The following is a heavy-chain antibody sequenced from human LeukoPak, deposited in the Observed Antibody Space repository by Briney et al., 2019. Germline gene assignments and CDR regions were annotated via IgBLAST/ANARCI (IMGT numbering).Heavy chain of an antibody. J-gene: IGHJ4*02. Sequence: SETLSLTCTVSGYSISSGYYWGWIRQPPGKGLEWIGSIYHSGSTYYNPPLKSRVTISVDTSKNQFSLKLSSVTAADTAVYYCARGAPISYSYGSTVDYWGQGTLVTVSS. D-gene: IGHD5-18*01. CDR3: ARGAPISYSYGSTVDY. CDR1: GYSISSGYY. CDR2: IYHSGST. V-gene: IGHV4-38-2*02.